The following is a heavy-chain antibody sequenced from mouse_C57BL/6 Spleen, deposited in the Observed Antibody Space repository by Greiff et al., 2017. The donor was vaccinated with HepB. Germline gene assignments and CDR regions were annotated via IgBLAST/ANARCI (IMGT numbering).Heavy chain of an antibody. J-gene: IGHJ3*01. CDR3: TRDGGSYPFAY. V-gene: IGHV5-4*01. D-gene: IGHD2-3*01. Sequence: EVMLVESGGGLVKPGGSLKLSCAASGFTFSSYAMSWVRQTPEKRLEWVATISDGGSYTYYPDNVKGRFTISRDNAKNNLYLQMSHLKSEDTAMYYCTRDGGSYPFAYWGQGTLVTVSA. CDR1: GFTFSSYA. CDR2: ISDGGSYT.